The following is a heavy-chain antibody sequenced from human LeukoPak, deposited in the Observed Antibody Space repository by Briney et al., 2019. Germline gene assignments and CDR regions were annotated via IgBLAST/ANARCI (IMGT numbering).Heavy chain of an antibody. CDR1: GGSISSSSYY. V-gene: IGHV4-39*01. J-gene: IGHJ5*02. CDR3: ARHLRSKGRETFSFLFDP. D-gene: IGHD3-16*01. Sequence: SETLSLTCTVSGGSISSSSYYWGWIRQPPGKGLEWIGSIYYSGSTYYNPSLKSRVTISVDTSKNQFSLKLSSVTAADTAVYYCARHLRSKGRETFSFLFDPWGQGTLVTVSS. CDR2: IYYSGST.